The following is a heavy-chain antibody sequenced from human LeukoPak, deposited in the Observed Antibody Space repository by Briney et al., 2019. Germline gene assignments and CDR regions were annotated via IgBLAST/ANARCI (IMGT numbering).Heavy chain of an antibody. Sequence: SETLSLTCTVSGGSISSGGYYWSWIRQHPGKGLEWIGYIYYSGSTYYNPSLKSRVTISVDMSKNQFSLKLSSVTAADTAVYYCARAPDTAMVDAFDIWGQGTMVTVSS. CDR3: ARAPDTAMVDAFDI. D-gene: IGHD5-18*01. CDR1: GGSISSGGYY. V-gene: IGHV4-31*03. CDR2: IYYSGST. J-gene: IGHJ3*02.